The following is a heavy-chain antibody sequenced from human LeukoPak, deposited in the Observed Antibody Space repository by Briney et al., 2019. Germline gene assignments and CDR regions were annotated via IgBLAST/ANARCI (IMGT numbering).Heavy chain of an antibody. V-gene: IGHV5-51*01. Sequence: GESLKISCKGSGYSFTSYWIGWVRQMPGKGLEWMGMIYPGDSDTRYSPSFQGQVTISADKSISTAYLQWSSLKASDTAMYYCARHVGYSSSWPDAFDIWGQGTMVTVSS. J-gene: IGHJ3*02. CDR1: GYSFTSYW. CDR2: IYPGDSDT. CDR3: ARHVGYSSSWPDAFDI. D-gene: IGHD6-13*01.